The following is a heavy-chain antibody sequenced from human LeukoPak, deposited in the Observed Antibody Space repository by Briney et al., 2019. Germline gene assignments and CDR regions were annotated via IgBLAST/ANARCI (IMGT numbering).Heavy chain of an antibody. J-gene: IGHJ5*02. V-gene: IGHV4-59*12. CDR2: IYYSGST. CDR1: GGSISSYY. Sequence: SETLSLTCTVSGGSISSYYWSWIRQPPGKGLEWIGYIYYSGSTNYNPSLKSRVTISLDTSKNQFSLKLSSVTAADTAVYYCARARPPLGYCSSTSCLAFRLFDPWGQGTLVTVSS. CDR3: ARARPPLGYCSSTSCLAFRLFDP. D-gene: IGHD2-2*03.